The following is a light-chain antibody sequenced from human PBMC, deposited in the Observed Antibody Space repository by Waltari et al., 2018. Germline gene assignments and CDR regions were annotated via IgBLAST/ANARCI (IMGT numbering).Light chain of an antibody. CDR2: GGT. J-gene: IGKJ1*01. V-gene: IGKV3-20*01. CDR3: QHYVRLPAT. CDR1: QSVSRA. Sequence: EIVLTPSPGTLSLSPGERATLSCRASQSVSRALAWYQQKPGQAPRLLIYGGTRATGIPDRFSGSGSGTDFSLTISRLEPEDFAVYYCQHYVRLPATFGQGTKVEIK.